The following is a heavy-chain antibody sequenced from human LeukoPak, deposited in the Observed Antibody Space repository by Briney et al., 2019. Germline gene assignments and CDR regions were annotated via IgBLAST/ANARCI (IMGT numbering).Heavy chain of an antibody. D-gene: IGHD3-3*01. Sequence: GGSLRLSCAASGFTFSSYGMHWVRQAPGKGLEWVAFIRSDGSNKYYADSVKGRFTISRDNSKNTLYLQMNSLRAEDTAVYYCVVVPGSITIFGVVIIGDYWGQGTLVTVSS. CDR2: IRSDGSNK. V-gene: IGHV3-30*02. CDR1: GFTFSSYG. CDR3: VVVPGSITIFGVVIIGDY. J-gene: IGHJ4*02.